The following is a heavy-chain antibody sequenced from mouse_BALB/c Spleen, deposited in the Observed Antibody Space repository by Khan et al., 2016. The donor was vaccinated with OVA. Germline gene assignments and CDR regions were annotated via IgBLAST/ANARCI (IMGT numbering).Heavy chain of an antibody. V-gene: IGHV1S56*01. Sequence: VQLQQSGPELVKPGASVKISCKASGYTFTSYYINWVKQRPGQGLEWIGWIYPGNVNTKYNEKFKGKATLTADKSSSTAYLQLSSLTSEDSAVYFCARDGYYGNDRAWFAYWGQGTLVTVSA. CDR3: ARDGYYGNDRAWFAY. CDR2: IYPGNVNT. D-gene: IGHD2-2*01. J-gene: IGHJ3*01. CDR1: GYTFTSYY.